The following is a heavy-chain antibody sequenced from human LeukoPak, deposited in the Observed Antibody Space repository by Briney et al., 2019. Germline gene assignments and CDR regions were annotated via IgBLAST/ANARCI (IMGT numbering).Heavy chain of an antibody. CDR2: ISGSGGST. D-gene: IGHD1-26*01. CDR1: GFTFSSYA. Sequence: GGSLRLSCAASGFTFSSYAMSWVRQAPGKGLWWVSAISGSGGSTYYADSVKGGFNLTRDNTKNTMYLQMNSLRAEDTAVYYCAKRGSGFDYWGQGTLVTVSS. CDR3: AKRGSGFDY. J-gene: IGHJ4*02. V-gene: IGHV3-23*01.